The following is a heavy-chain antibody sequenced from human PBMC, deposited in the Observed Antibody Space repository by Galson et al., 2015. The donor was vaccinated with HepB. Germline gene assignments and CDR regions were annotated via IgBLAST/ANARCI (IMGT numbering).Heavy chain of an antibody. V-gene: IGHV3-30*18. D-gene: IGHD1-26*01. CDR2: ISYDGSNK. J-gene: IGHJ4*02. CDR3: AKGRDIVGAPFDY. CDR1: GFTFSSYG. Sequence: SLRLSCAASGFTFSSYGMHWVRQAPGKGLEWVAVISYDGSNKYYADSVKGRFTISRDNSKNTLYLQMNSLRAEDTAVYYCAKGRDIVGAPFDYWGQGTLVTVSS.